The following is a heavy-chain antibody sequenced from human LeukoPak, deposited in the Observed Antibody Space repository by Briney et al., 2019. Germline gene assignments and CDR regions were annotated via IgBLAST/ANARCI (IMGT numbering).Heavy chain of an antibody. CDR1: GGSFSGYY. CDR3: ARAGPYYDSSGYYAFDI. CDR2: INHSGST. Sequence: PSETLSLTCAVYGGSFSGYYWSWIRQPPGKGLEWIGEINHSGSTNYNPSLKSRVTISVDTSKNQFSLKLSSVTAADTAVYYCARAGPYYDSSGYYAFDIWGQGTMVTVSS. V-gene: IGHV4-34*01. J-gene: IGHJ3*02. D-gene: IGHD3-22*01.